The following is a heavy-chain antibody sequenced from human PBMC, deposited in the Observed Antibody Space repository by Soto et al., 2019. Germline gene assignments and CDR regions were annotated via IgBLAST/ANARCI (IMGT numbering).Heavy chain of an antibody. CDR2: INAGNGNT. D-gene: IGHD3-22*01. V-gene: IGHV1-3*01. J-gene: IGHJ4*02. Sequence: ASVKVSCKASGYTFTSYAMHWVRQAPGQRLEWMGWINAGNGNTKYSQKFQGRVTITRDTSASTAYMELSSLRSEDTAVYYCARTIGYYYDSSGYPYYFDYWGQGTLVTVS. CDR1: GYTFTSYA. CDR3: ARTIGYYYDSSGYPYYFDY.